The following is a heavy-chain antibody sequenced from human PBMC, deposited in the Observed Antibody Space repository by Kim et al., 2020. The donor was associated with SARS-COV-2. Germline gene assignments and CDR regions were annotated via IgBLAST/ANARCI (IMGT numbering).Heavy chain of an antibody. D-gene: IGHD2-8*01. CDR1: GFRFDDFS. J-gene: IGHJ4*02. CDR3: AREANGYSRYFDY. Sequence: GGSLRLSCVTSGFRFDDFSMHWVRQRPGRGLEWVSSITWNSGSIHYADSVRGRFNISRDNAENSLYLEMNSLRTEDTAFYYCAREANGYSRYFDYWGQGTLVTPSS. V-gene: IGHV3-9*01. CDR2: ITWNSGSI.